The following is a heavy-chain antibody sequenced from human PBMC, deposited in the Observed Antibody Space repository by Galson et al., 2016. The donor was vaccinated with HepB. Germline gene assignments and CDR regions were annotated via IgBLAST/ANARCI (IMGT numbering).Heavy chain of an antibody. CDR2: VYPGGSP. CDR3: AGQPEDYSNNNWFDP. CDR1: GGSFSGSY. D-gene: IGHD4-11*01. V-gene: IGHV4-34*01. Sequence: SETLSLTCAVYGGSFSGSYWSWIRQSPGKGLEWIGEVYPGGSPNYSPSLKSRVTISVATSKSQFSLKLRSVTSADTAVYYCAGQPEDYSNNNWFDPWGQGTLVTVSS. J-gene: IGHJ5*02.